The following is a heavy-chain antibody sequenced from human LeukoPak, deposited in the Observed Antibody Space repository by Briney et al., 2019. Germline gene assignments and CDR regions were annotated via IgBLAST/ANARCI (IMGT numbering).Heavy chain of an antibody. V-gene: IGHV4-39*07. D-gene: IGHD5-18*01. Sequence: SETLSLTCNVSGGSINRSPNSWGWIRQPRGKGLEWIGFLFYGGDTYYNPSLKSRVTISVDTSKNQFSLKLSSVTAADTAVYYCARGHGYKGRLDYWGQGTLVTVSS. CDR3: ARGHGYKGRLDY. CDR1: GGSINRSPNS. CDR2: LFYGGDT. J-gene: IGHJ4*02.